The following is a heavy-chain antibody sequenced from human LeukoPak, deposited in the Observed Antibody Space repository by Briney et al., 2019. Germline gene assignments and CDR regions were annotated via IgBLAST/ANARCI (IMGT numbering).Heavy chain of an antibody. Sequence: SETLSLTCAVYGGSLSGYYWSWIRQPPGKGLEWIGEINHSGSTNYNPSLKSRVTISVDTSKNQLSLKLRSVTAADTAVYYCARFITMVRGYNWFDPWGEGTLVTVSS. V-gene: IGHV4-34*01. J-gene: IGHJ5*02. CDR2: INHSGST. CDR1: GGSLSGYY. D-gene: IGHD3-10*01. CDR3: ARFITMVRGYNWFDP.